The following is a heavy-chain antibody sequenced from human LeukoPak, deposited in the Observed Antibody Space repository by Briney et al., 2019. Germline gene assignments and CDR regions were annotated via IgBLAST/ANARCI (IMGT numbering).Heavy chain of an antibody. Sequence: SETLSLTCTVSGGSSSSYYWSWIRQPPEKGLEWIGYLYHSGSTNYNPSLKSRVTISVDTSKNQFSLKLSSVTAADTAVYYCARDRIHYDYVWGSSDYGMDVWGQGTTVTVSS. CDR1: GGSSSSYY. J-gene: IGHJ6*02. D-gene: IGHD3-16*01. CDR2: LYHSGST. CDR3: ARDRIHYDYVWGSSDYGMDV. V-gene: IGHV4-59*01.